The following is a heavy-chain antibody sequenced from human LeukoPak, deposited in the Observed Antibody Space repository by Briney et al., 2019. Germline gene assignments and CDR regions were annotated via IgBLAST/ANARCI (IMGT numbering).Heavy chain of an antibody. J-gene: IGHJ4*02. Sequence: SETLSLTCTVSGGSISSYYWSWIRQPPGKGLEWIGEVNHSGYTNYNPSLKSRVTMSVDTSKNQFSLKLNSMTAADTAVYYCARLGSRVVWGQGTLVIVSS. V-gene: IGHV4-34*01. CDR3: ARLGSRVV. D-gene: IGHD3-10*01. CDR2: VNHSGYT. CDR1: GGSISSYY.